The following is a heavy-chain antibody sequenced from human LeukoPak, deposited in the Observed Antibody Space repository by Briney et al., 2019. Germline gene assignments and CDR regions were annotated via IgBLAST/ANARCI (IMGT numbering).Heavy chain of an antibody. Sequence: GGSLRLSCAASGFSFSSYEMNWVRQAPGKGLEWVSYIGSSGSTVYYADSVKGRFTISRDNTKNSLYLQMNSLRDEDTAVYYCARDTLVYADSPDAFDIWGQGTMVTVSS. CDR1: GFSFSSYE. D-gene: IGHD4-17*01. J-gene: IGHJ3*02. CDR2: IGSSGSTV. CDR3: ARDTLVYADSPDAFDI. V-gene: IGHV3-48*03.